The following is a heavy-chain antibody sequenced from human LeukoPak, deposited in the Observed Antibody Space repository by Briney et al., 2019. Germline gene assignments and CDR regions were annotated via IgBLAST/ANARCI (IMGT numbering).Heavy chain of an antibody. CDR2: IRYVGKSE. V-gene: IGHV3-30*02. D-gene: IGHD1-26*01. J-gene: IGHJ4*02. Sequence: GGSLRLSCAASEFIFSDYDMHWVRQAPGKGLEWVALIRYVGKSEYYSGHMQGRFTISRDNSKNNLFLNMNNLGPEDTALYFCARTRLGTSTSFYFDLWGQGTLVTVSS. CDR1: EFIFSDYD. CDR3: ARTRLGTSTSFYFDL.